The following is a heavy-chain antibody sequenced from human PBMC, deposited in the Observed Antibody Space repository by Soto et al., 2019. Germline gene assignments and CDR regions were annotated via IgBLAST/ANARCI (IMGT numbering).Heavy chain of an antibody. CDR1: GGTFSSYA. CDR2: IIPIFGTA. J-gene: IGHJ5*02. D-gene: IGHD2-15*01. CDR3: ARYCSGGSCYSHWFDP. Sequence: QVQLVQSGAEVKKPGSSVKVSCKASGGTFSSYAISWVRQAPGQGLEWMGGIIPIFGTANYAQKFQGRVTLKADESTSTAYRELSSLRSEDTAGYYCARYCSGGSCYSHWFDPWGQGTLVTVSS. V-gene: IGHV1-69*12.